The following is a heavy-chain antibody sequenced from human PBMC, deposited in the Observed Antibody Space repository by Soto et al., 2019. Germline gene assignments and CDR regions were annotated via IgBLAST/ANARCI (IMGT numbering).Heavy chain of an antibody. J-gene: IGHJ4*02. D-gene: IGHD2-15*01. CDR3: AADGRDCSGGSFDSDY. CDR1: GFTFTSSA. CDR2: IVVGSGNT. V-gene: IGHV1-58*01. Sequence: SVKVSCKASGFTFTSSAVQWVRQARGQRLEWIGWIVVGSGNTNYAQKFQERVTITRDMSTSTAYMELSSLRSEDTAVYYCAADGRDCSGGSFDSDYWGQGTLVTVSS.